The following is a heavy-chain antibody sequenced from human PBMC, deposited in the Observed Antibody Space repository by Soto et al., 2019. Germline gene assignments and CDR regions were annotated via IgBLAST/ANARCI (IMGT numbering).Heavy chain of an antibody. CDR2: ISGSGGST. D-gene: IGHD6-13*01. V-gene: IGHV3-23*01. J-gene: IGHJ4*02. Sequence: EVQLLESGGGLVQPGGSLRLSCAASGFTFSSYAMSWVRQAPGKGLEWVSAISGSGGSTYYADSVKGRFTISRDNSKNALYLQMNSLRAADMAVCSWAKERWVDLWGQGTLVTFSS. CDR3: AKERWVDL. CDR1: GFTFSSYA.